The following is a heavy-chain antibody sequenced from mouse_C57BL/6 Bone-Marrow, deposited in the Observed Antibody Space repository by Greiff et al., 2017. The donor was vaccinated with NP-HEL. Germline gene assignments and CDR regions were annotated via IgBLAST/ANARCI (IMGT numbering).Heavy chain of an antibody. CDR1: GYTFTSYG. CDR2: IYPRSGNT. Sequence: LVESGAELARPGASVKLSCKASGYTFTSYGISWVKQRTGQGLEWIGEIYPRSGNTYYNEKFKGKATLTADKSSSTAYMELRSLTSEDSAVYFCARDGYYTWFAYWGQGTLVTVSA. CDR3: ARDGYYTWFAY. D-gene: IGHD2-3*01. J-gene: IGHJ3*01. V-gene: IGHV1-81*01.